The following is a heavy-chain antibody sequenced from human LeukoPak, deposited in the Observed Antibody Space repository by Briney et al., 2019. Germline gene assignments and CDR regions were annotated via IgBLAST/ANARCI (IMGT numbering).Heavy chain of an antibody. J-gene: IGHJ6*03. D-gene: IGHD6-6*01. CDR2: IYYSVST. Sequence: SETLSHTCTVSGGSISSYYWSWIRQPPGKGLQWIGYIYYSVSTNYNPSLKSRVTISVDTSKNQFSLKLSSVTAADTAVYYCAGCPIAARPDYYYMDVWGKGTTVTVSS. CDR3: AGCPIAARPDYYYMDV. CDR1: GGSISSYY. V-gene: IGHV4-59*01.